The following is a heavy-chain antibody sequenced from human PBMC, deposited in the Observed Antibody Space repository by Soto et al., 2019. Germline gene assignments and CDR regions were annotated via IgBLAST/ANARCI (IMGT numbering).Heavy chain of an antibody. V-gene: IGHV3-33*01. CDR3: TDQGGAGFPNDY. J-gene: IGHJ4*02. CDR1: GFTFSSYG. Sequence: QVQLVESGGGVVQPGRSLRLSCAASGFTFSSYGMHWVRQAPGKGPEWVAVIWYDGSDKYYADSVKGRFTISRDNSKNTLYLQMNSLRAEDTAIYYCTDQGGAGFPNDYWGQGTLVTVSS. D-gene: IGHD3-10*01. CDR2: IWYDGSDK.